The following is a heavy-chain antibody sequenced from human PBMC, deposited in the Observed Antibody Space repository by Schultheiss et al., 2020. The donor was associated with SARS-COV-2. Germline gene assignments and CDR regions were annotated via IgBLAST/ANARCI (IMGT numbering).Heavy chain of an antibody. CDR2: ILYDGSNK. CDR1: GFTFSSYW. D-gene: IGHD6-19*01. J-gene: IGHJ2*01. V-gene: IGHV3-33*03. CDR3: ATKFPLECTSPSCWYWYFDL. Sequence: GGSLRLSCAASGFTFSSYWMHWVRQAPGKGLEWVAVILYDGSNKYYADSVKGRFTISRDNAKNSLYLQMNSLKTEDTAVYYCATKFPLECTSPSCWYWYFDLWGRGTLVTVSS.